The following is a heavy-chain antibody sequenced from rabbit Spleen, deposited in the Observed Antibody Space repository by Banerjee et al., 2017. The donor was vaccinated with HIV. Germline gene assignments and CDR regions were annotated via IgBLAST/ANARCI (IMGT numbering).Heavy chain of an antibody. CDR3: ARTGYVGWGGDGDLMGNKL. CDR1: EFSFSENVY. CDR2: IYISTGNA. Sequence: QSLEESGGDLVKPGASLTLTCTASEFSFSENVYMGWFRQAPGKGLEWIACIYISTGNAYFASWAKGQFTISKTSSTTVTLQMTRLTATDTATYFCARTGYVGWGGDGDLMGNKLWGQGNLVTVS. D-gene: IGHD4-1*01. V-gene: IGHV1S40*01. J-gene: IGHJ3*01.